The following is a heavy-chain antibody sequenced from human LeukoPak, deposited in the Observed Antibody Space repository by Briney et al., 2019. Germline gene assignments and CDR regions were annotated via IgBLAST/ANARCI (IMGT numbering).Heavy chain of an antibody. J-gene: IGHJ4*01. CDR3: AKGHRLCTSGNCNSQVDY. V-gene: IGHV3-23*01. Sequence: GGSLRLSCAASGFTFSSYAMSWVRQAPGKGLEWVSAISGSGGSTYYADSVKGRFTISRDNSKNTLYLQMNSLRAEDTAAYYCAKGHRLCTSGNCNSQVDYWGHGTLVTVSS. CDR1: GFTFSSYA. D-gene: IGHD2-15*01. CDR2: ISGSGGST.